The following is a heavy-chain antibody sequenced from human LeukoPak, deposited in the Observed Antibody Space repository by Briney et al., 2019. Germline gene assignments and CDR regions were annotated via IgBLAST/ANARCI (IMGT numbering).Heavy chain of an antibody. V-gene: IGHV3-23*01. CDR2: ISGSGGST. CDR1: GFTFSSYA. J-gene: IGHJ4*02. D-gene: IGHD6-19*01. CDR3: AKDRKGYSSGWYGGSDY. Sequence: PGGSLRLSCAASGFTFSSYAMSWVRQAPGKGLEWVSAISGSGGSTYYADSVKGRFTISRDNPKNTLYLQMNSLRAEDTAVYYCAKDRKGYSSGWYGGSDYWGQGTLVTVSS.